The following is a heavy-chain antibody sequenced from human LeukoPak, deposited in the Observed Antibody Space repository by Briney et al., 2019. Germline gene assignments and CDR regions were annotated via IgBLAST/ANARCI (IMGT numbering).Heavy chain of an antibody. D-gene: IGHD6-19*01. CDR2: IRSSSSYI. J-gene: IGHJ4*02. Sequence: GGSLRLSCAASGFTFSSYSMNWVRQAPGKGQEWVSSIRSSSSYIYYADSVKGRFTISRDNAKNSLYLQMNSLRAEDTAVYYCARVGIAVAGTKGFDYWGQGTLVTVSS. CDR3: ARVGIAVAGTKGFDY. V-gene: IGHV3-21*01. CDR1: GFTFSSYS.